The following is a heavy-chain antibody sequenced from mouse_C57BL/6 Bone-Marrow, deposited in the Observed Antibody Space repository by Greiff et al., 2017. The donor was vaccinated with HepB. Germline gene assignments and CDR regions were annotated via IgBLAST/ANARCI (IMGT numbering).Heavy chain of an antibody. V-gene: IGHV5-4*01. D-gene: IGHD1-1*01. J-gene: IGHJ3*01. CDR3: ARDWDYYGSSSAY. Sequence: EVKVVESGGGLVKPGGSLKLSCAASGFTFSSYAMSWVRQTPEKRLEWVATISDGGSYTYYPDNVKGRFTISRDNAKNNLYLQMSHLKSEDTAMYYCARDWDYYGSSSAYWGQGTLVTVSA. CDR2: ISDGGSYT. CDR1: GFTFSSYA.